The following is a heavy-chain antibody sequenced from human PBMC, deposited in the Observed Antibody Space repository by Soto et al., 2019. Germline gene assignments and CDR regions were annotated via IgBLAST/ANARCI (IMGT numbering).Heavy chain of an antibody. CDR3: ARDYSSGWYVFDY. D-gene: IGHD6-19*01. V-gene: IGHV1-69*02. CDR1: GGTFSSYT. Sequence: SVKVSCKASGGTFSSYTISWVRQAPGQGLEWMGRIIPILGIANYAQKFQGRVTITADKSTSTAYMELSSLRSEDTAVYYCARDYSSGWYVFDYWGQGTLVTVSS. J-gene: IGHJ4*02. CDR2: IIPILGIA.